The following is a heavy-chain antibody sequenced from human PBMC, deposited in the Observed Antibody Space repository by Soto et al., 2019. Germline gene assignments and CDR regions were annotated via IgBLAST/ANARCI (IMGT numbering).Heavy chain of an antibody. D-gene: IGHD6-19*01. Sequence: QLVESGGDVVRPGGSLRLSCAASGFTFDDHTMHWVRRAPGKGLEWVSLISWNGGETFYADSVKGRFSISRDNSKFSLYLEMNSLRIEDTALYYCAKTHGSGWNACDIWGQGTMVTVSS. V-gene: IGHV3-43*01. CDR3: AKTHGSGWNACDI. J-gene: IGHJ3*02. CDR2: ISWNGGET. CDR1: GFTFDDHT.